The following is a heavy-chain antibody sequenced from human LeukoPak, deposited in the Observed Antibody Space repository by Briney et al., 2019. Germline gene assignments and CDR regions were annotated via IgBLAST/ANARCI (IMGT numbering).Heavy chain of an antibody. V-gene: IGHV4-59*01. CDR1: GGSISSYY. D-gene: IGHD3-10*01. Sequence: PSETLSLTCTVSGGSISSYYWSWIRQPPGKGLEWIGYIYYSGSTNYNPSLKSRVTISVADTAVYYCARGPGGSGARPPYTFYYGMDVWGQGTTVTVSS. J-gene: IGHJ6*02. CDR3: YGMDV. CDR2: IYYSGST.